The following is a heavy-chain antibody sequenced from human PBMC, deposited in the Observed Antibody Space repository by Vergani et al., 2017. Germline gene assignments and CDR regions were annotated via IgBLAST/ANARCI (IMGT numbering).Heavy chain of an antibody. J-gene: IGHJ5*02. CDR3: ARDGQQLVRGWFDP. CDR2: IRPNSGGT. V-gene: IGHV1-2*02. Sequence: VQLVQSGAEVKKPGASVKVSCKASGYTFTGYYMNWVRQAPGQGLEWMGWIRPNSGGTNYAKKFQGRVTMTRDTSISTAYMELSRLRSDDTAVYYCARDGQQLVRGWFDPWGQGTLVTVSS. CDR1: GYTFTGYY. D-gene: IGHD6-13*01.